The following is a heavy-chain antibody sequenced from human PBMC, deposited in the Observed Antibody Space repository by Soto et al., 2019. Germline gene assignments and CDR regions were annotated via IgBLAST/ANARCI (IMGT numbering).Heavy chain of an antibody. CDR1: GFTFSSYA. V-gene: IGHV3-23*01. Sequence: WGSLRLSCAASGFTFSSYAMSWVRQAPGKGLEWVSAISGSGGSTYYADSVKGRFTISRDNSKNTLYLQMNSLRAEDTAVYYCAANRGYNYYYGMDVWGQGTTVTVSS. CDR2: ISGSGGST. D-gene: IGHD3-22*01. J-gene: IGHJ6*02. CDR3: AANRGYNYYYGMDV.